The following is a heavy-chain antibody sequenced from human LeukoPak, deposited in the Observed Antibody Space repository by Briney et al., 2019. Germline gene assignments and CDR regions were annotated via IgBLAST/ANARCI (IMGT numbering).Heavy chain of an antibody. CDR1: GYTFTTYH. V-gene: IGHV1-8*03. J-gene: IGHJ4*02. Sequence: APVKVSCKTSGYTFTTYHINWVRQATGQGLEWLGWMNPYSGDRGYAQKFQGRLSITSDTSISTAYMELSSLRSDDTAVYFCARTTSLTASGYDYWGQGTLVTVSS. D-gene: IGHD4-17*01. CDR2: MNPYSGDR. CDR3: ARTTSLTASGYDY.